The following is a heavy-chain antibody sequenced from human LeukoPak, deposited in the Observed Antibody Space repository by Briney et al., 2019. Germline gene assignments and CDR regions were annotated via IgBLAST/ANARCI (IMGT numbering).Heavy chain of an antibody. CDR2: INPSGGST. D-gene: IGHD3-22*01. CDR1: GYTFTSYY. J-gene: IGHJ4*02. V-gene: IGHV1-46*01. Sequence: ASVKVSCKASGYTFTSYYMRWVRQAPGQGLEWMGIINPSGGSTTYAPNFQGRVTMTRDTSTSTVYMELSSLRSEDTAVYFCARGGTDYYDSSGFSGYWGQGTLVTVSS. CDR3: ARGGTDYYDSSGFSGY.